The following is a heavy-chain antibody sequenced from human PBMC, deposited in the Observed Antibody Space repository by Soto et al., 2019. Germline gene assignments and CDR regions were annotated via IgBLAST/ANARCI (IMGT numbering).Heavy chain of an antibody. CDR1: GCTFTSYG. V-gene: IGHV1-18*04. Sequence: ASVKVSCKASGCTFTSYGISWVRQAPGQGLEWMGWISPYNGNTNYAQKLQDRVTMTTDTSTSTAYMELRGLRSDDTAVYYCARGYYDFWSGYLTPNWFDPWGQGTLVTVSS. D-gene: IGHD3-3*01. CDR2: ISPYNGNT. CDR3: ARGYYDFWSGYLTPNWFDP. J-gene: IGHJ5*02.